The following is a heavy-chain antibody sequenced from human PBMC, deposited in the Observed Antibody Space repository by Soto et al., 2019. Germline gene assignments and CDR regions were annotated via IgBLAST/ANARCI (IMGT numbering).Heavy chain of an antibody. Sequence: EVQLVESGGGLVQPGGSLRLSCTASGFTFSDYWMHWVRQAPGKGLVWVSRINNDGSSTVHGDPVKGRFTISRDNAKNTVYLEMHSLRAEDTAVYYCTRGPSGYSFFDFWGQGTLVTVSS. V-gene: IGHV3-74*01. J-gene: IGHJ4*02. CDR2: INNDGSST. D-gene: IGHD5-18*01. CDR3: TRGPSGYSFFDF. CDR1: GFTFSDYW.